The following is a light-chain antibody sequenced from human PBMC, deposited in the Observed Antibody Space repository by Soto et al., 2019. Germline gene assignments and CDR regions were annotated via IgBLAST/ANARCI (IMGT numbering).Light chain of an antibody. V-gene: IGKV1-6*01. Sequence: ALQMTHSPSSLSAYVGDRVTITCRASQGIGTELGWYQQRPGKAPRLLIYGTSTLQYGVPSRFSGSGSDTDFTLIISSLQPEDFATYYCLQDSSYPRTFGQGTKVDIK. J-gene: IGKJ1*01. CDR2: GTS. CDR1: QGIGTE. CDR3: LQDSSYPRT.